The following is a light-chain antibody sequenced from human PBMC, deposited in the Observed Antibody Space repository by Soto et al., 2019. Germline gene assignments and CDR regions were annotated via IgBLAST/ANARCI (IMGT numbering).Light chain of an antibody. Sequence: DIQMTQSPSTLSGSVGDRVTITCRASQTISSWLAWYQQKPGKASTLLIYKASTLKSGVPSRFGGSGSGTELTLTINSLQPDDFATYYCQLSHTYSYAFGHGTNGEL. CDR1: QTISSW. CDR3: QLSHTYSYA. V-gene: IGKV1-5*03. J-gene: IGKJ1*01. CDR2: KAS.